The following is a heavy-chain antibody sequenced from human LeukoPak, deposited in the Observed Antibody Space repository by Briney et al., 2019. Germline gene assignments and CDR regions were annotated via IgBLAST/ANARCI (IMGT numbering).Heavy chain of an antibody. CDR2: ISGSGGST. V-gene: IGHV3-23*01. Sequence: GGSLRLSCTASGFTFSSYAMSWVRQAPGKGLEWVSAISGSGGSTYYADSVKGRVTISRDNSKNTLYLHMNSLRAEDTAVYYCARGVLRFLEWLDYYYYMDVWGKGTTVTVCS. D-gene: IGHD3-3*01. CDR3: ARGVLRFLEWLDYYYYMDV. CDR1: GFTFSSYA. J-gene: IGHJ6*03.